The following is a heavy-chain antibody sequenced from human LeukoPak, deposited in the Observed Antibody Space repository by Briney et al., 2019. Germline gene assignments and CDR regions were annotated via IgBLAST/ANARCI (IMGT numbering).Heavy chain of an antibody. CDR1: GGSFSGYY. Sequence: EASETLSLTCAVYGGSFSGYYWSWIRQPAGKGPEWIGRIYTSGSTNYNPSLKSRVTISVDKPKNQVSLKLSSVTAADTAVYYCARDVVGGPKDEGWFDPWGQGTLVIVSS. V-gene: IGHV4-4*07. J-gene: IGHJ5*02. D-gene: IGHD2-15*01. CDR2: IYTSGST. CDR3: ARDVVGGPKDEGWFDP.